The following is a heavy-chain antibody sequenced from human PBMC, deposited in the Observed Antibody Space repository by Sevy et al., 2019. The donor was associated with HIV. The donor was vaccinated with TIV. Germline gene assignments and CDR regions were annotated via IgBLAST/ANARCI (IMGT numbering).Heavy chain of an antibody. Sequence: SETLSLTCTVSGGSISSGGYYWSWLRQPAGKGLEWIGRIFTTGSSNYNSSLGSRVTMSVDPSKNQFSLKLTSVTAADTAVYYCARDRWVSSFEFWGQGTLVTVSS. D-gene: IGHD6-6*01. CDR2: IFTTGSS. V-gene: IGHV4-61*02. CDR1: GGSISSGGYY. CDR3: ARDRWVSSFEF. J-gene: IGHJ4*02.